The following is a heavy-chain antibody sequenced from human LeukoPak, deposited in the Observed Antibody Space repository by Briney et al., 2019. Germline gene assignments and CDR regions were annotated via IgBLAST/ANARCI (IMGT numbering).Heavy chain of an antibody. CDR2: ISTSSSYI. Sequence: GSLRLSCAASGFTFSSYSTNWVRQAPGKGLEWVSSISTSSSYIYYADSVKGRFTISRDNAKNSLYLQMHSLRAEDTAMYYCAREYSSSSNYYGMDVWGQGTTVTVSS. V-gene: IGHV3-21*01. CDR3: AREYSSSSNYYGMDV. D-gene: IGHD6-6*01. J-gene: IGHJ6*02. CDR1: GFTFSSYS.